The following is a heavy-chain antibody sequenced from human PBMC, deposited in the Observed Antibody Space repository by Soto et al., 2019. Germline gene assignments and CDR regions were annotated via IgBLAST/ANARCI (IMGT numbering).Heavy chain of an antibody. V-gene: IGHV1-69*01. D-gene: IGHD6-13*01. CDR3: VRDSGAKLSSS. Sequence: QVQLVQSGAEVKQSGSSAKVSCKASGGTFSSYRINWVRQAPGQGLEWVGGIVPIRRTADYAQTFQGRVIITADESARTSYMELRSRRSQDTAVYYCVRDSGAKLSSSWGQGTLVTVSS. J-gene: IGHJ4*02. CDR2: IVPIRRTA. CDR1: GGTFSSYR.